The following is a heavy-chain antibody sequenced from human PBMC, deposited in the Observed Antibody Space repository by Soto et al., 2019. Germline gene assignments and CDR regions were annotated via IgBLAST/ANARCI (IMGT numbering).Heavy chain of an antibody. V-gene: IGHV4-59*08. Sequence: QVQLQESGPGVVKPSETLSLTCTVSGASVSSHHWTWIRQPPGKGLGWIGDYSDSASYSPSLKSRVTISADTSKNQFSLNLSSVTAADTAVYYCAAYRRGEGGRGYWGQGTLVTVSS. CDR2: DYSDSA. CDR3: AAYRRGEGGRGY. D-gene: IGHD6-19*01. J-gene: IGHJ4*02. CDR1: GASVSSHH.